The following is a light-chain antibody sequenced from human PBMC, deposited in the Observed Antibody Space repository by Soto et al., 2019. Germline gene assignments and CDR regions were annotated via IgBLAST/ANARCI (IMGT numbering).Light chain of an antibody. CDR1: QTVSSY. CDR2: DAS. CDR3: HQRSDWPHT. J-gene: IGKJ2*01. V-gene: IGKV3-11*01. Sequence: EIVLRQSPATLSLSPGERATLSCRASQTVSSYLAWYQQKPGQAPRLLIYDASVRATGTPGRFSGSGSGTDFNLIINSLELDDFAVYFCHQRSDWPHTFGQGTRLDIK.